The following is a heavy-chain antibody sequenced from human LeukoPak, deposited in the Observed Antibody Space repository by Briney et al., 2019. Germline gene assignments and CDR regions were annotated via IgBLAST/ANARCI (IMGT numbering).Heavy chain of an antibody. D-gene: IGHD6-19*01. CDR3: AKDYWARRAVAGPRGDY. CDR1: GFTFSSYS. Sequence: PGGSLRLSCAASGFTFSSYSMNWARQAPGKGLEWVSAISGSGGSTYYADSVKGRFTISRDNSKNTLYLQMNSLRAEDTAVYYCAKDYWARRAVAGPRGDYWGQGTLVTVSS. V-gene: IGHV3-23*01. J-gene: IGHJ4*02. CDR2: ISGSGGST.